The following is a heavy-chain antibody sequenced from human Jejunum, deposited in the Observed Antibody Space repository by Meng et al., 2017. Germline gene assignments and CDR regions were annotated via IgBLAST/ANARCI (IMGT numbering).Heavy chain of an antibody. CDR3: ARLYSGSYADHFDY. Sequence: GESRKISGKASGYRFTSNWIGWVRQMPGKGLEGMGIIYPSDSETRYSPSFQGHVTISADKSISTAYLQWSSLKASDTAMYYCARLYSGSYADHFDYWGQGTMVTVSS. CDR2: IYPSDSET. D-gene: IGHD1-26*01. CDR1: GYRFTSNW. J-gene: IGHJ4*02. V-gene: IGHV5-51*01.